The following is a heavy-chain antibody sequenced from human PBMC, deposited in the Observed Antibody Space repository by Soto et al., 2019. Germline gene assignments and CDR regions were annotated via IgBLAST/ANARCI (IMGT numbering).Heavy chain of an antibody. J-gene: IGHJ6*02. CDR2: ISSIGST. V-gene: IGHV4-30-4*01. D-gene: IGHD3-9*01. CDR3: ARGLVIRPYYYHGMDV. Sequence: PSETLSLACTVSGGSIRSGDYFWSWIGQPPGKGLEWIGYISSIGSTYYNPSLKTRVSVSRDTSKNQFSLKLSSVTTTDTAVYYCARGLVIRPYYYHGMDVWGQGTTVTVSS. CDR1: GGSIRSGDYF.